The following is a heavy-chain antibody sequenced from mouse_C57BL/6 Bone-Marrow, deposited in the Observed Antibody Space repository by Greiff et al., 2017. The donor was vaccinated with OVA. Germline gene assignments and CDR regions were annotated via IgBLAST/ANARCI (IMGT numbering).Heavy chain of an antibody. CDR3: TTEIDDYFDY. CDR2: IDPENGDT. V-gene: IGHV14-4*01. J-gene: IGHJ2*01. CDR1: GFNIKDDY. Sequence: VQLQQSGAELVRPGASVKLSCTASGFNIKDDYMHWVKQGPEQGLEWIGWIDPENGDTEYASKFQGQVTITAATSSNTASLQLSSLTSEDTAVDYCTTEIDDYFDYWGQGTTLTVSS.